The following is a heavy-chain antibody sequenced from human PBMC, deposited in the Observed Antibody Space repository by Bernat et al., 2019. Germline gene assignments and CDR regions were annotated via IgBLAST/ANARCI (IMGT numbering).Heavy chain of an antibody. J-gene: IGHJ3*02. Sequence: VQLLESGGGLVQPGGSLRLSCAASGFTFSSYAMSWVRQAPGKGLEWVAVISYDGGNKYYADSVKGRFTLSRDNSKNTLYMQMNSLTPEDTAVYYCARVLYKWNLGDAFDIWGQGTMVTVSS. CDR1: GFTFSSYA. D-gene: IGHD1-7*01. CDR2: ISYDGGNK. V-gene: IGHV3-30-3*01. CDR3: ARVLYKWNLGDAFDI.